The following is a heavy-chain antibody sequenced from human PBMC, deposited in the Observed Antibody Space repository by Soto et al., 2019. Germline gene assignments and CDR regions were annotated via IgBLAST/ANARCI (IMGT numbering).Heavy chain of an antibody. CDR2: IDTSGNT. V-gene: IGHV4-4*07. CDR3: ARYSSNWFQTEGMDV. D-gene: IGHD6-13*01. J-gene: IGHJ6*02. Sequence: PSETLYLTCTVSGGSISTYYWSWIRQPAGKGLEWIGRIDTSGNTNYNPSLKSRVTMSVDTSKKQFSLKLTSVTAADTAVYYCARYSSNWFQTEGMDVWGQGTTVTVSS. CDR1: GGSISTYY.